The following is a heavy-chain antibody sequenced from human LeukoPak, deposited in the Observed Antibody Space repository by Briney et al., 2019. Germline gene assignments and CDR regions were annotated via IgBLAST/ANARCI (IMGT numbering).Heavy chain of an antibody. CDR1: GFTLSNFW. Sequence: GGSLRLSCAASGFTLSNFWMSWVRQAPGKGLEWVSYISSTSTTIYYADSVKGRFTISRDNAKNSLYLQMNSLRDEDTAVYYCAKGYSSSWDPFDYWGQGTLVTVSS. CDR3: AKGYSSSWDPFDY. V-gene: IGHV3-48*02. J-gene: IGHJ4*02. D-gene: IGHD6-13*01. CDR2: ISSTSTTI.